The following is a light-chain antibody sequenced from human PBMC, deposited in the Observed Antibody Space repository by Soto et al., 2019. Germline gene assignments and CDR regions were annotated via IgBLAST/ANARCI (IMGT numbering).Light chain of an antibody. V-gene: IGLV1-44*01. CDR2: SDN. CDR1: NSNIKGNT. J-gene: IGLJ3*02. CDR3: STWDDSRNGFV. Sequence: QSVLTQSPSASGTPGQRVTISCSGSNSNIKGNTVNWYQQLPGTAPKLLISSDNLRPSGVPDRFSGSKSGTSASLAISWLQSDDEAAYYCSTWDDSRNGFVFGGGTKLTVL.